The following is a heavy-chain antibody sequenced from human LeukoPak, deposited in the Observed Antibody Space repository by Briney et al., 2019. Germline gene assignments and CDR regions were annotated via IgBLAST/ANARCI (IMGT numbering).Heavy chain of an antibody. D-gene: IGHD2-15*01. J-gene: IGHJ6*02. Sequence: SETLSLTCTVSGGSISSYYWSWIRQPPGKGLEWIGYIYYSGSTNYNPSLKSRVTISVDTSKNQFSLKLSSVTAADTAVYCCARGGGYYYYGMDVWGQGTTVTVSS. CDR2: IYYSGST. CDR1: GGSISSYY. CDR3: ARGGGYYYYGMDV. V-gene: IGHV4-59*01.